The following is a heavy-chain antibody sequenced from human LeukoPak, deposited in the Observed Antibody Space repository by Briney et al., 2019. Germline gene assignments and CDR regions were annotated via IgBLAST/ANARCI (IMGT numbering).Heavy chain of an antibody. V-gene: IGHV4-59*01. CDR2: IYYSGST. CDR1: GGSTSSYY. J-gene: IGHJ4*02. D-gene: IGHD2-15*01. Sequence: SEALSLTCTVSGGSTSSYYWSWIRQPPGKGLEWIGYIYYSGSTNYNPSLKSRVTISVDTSKNQFSLKLSSVTAADTAVYYCARDVGGREGLDYWGQGTLVTVSS. CDR3: ARDVGGREGLDY.